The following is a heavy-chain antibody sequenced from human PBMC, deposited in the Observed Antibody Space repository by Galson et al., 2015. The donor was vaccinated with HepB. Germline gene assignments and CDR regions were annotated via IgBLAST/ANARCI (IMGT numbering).Heavy chain of an antibody. CDR3: AKGSRSLRNCGSGDNFDC. CDR1: GFTFSTYA. Sequence: SLRLSCAASGFTFSTYAMNWVRQAPGKGLEWVSGSSGSGGSTYYADSVKGRFTISRDNSKDTLYLHMNSLRAKDTDLYFCAKGSRSLRNCGSGDNFDCWGQGTLVTVSS. CDR2: SSGSGGST. V-gene: IGHV3-23*01. J-gene: IGHJ4*02. D-gene: IGHD7-27*01.